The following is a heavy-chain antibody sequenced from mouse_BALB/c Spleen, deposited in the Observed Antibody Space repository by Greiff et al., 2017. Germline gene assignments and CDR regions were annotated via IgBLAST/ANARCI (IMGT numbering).Heavy chain of an antibody. CDR3: ARGSSYDH. J-gene: IGHJ4*01. D-gene: IGHD1-1*01. CDR2: IDPENGNT. Sequence: VQLKESGAELVKPGASVKLSCTASGFNIKDTYMHWVKQRPEQGLEWIGWIDPENGNTIYDPKFQGKASITADTSSNTAYLQLSSLTSEDTAVYYCARGSSYDHWGQGTSVTVSS. CDR1: GFNIKDTY. V-gene: IGHV14-3*02.